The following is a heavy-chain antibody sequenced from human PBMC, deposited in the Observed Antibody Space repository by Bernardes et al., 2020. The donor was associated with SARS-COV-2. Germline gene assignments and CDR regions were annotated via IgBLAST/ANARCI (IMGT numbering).Heavy chain of an antibody. Sequence: GESLKISCKGSGYSFTSYWISWVRQMPGKGLEWMGRIDPSDSYTNYSPSFQGHVTISADKSISTAYLQWSSLKASDTAMYYCARERRVETTGYYGMDVWGQGTTVTVSS. J-gene: IGHJ6*02. CDR3: ARERRVETTGYYGMDV. D-gene: IGHD1-26*01. CDR1: GYSFTSYW. CDR2: IDPSDSYT. V-gene: IGHV5-10-1*01.